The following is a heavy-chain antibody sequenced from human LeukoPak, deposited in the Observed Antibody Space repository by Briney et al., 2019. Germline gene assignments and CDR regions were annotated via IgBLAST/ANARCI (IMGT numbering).Heavy chain of an antibody. J-gene: IGHJ4*02. CDR1: GGSISSSSYY. CDR2: IYYSGST. Sequence: PSETLSLTCTVSGGSISSSSYYWGWIRQPPGKGLEWIGSIYYSGSTYYNPSLKSRVTISVDTSKNQFSLKLSSVTAADTAVYYCARANSGIYSSSWYPGYSSGWHQGQYYFDYWGQGTLVTVSS. CDR3: ARANSGIYSSSWYPGYSSGWHQGQYYFDY. D-gene: IGHD6-19*01. V-gene: IGHV4-39*07.